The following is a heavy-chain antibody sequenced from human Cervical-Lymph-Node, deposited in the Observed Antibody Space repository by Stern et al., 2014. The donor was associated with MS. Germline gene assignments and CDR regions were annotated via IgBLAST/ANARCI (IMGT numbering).Heavy chain of an antibody. J-gene: IGHJ3*01. Sequence: VQLVQSGAEVKKPGASVTVSCRTSGYTFIDYYIHWVRQAPGQGLEWMGIINLSDGATTYAEKFQGRVTMTRDTSTNTAYMQLGSLTSEDTAVFFCAREGADNDAFGLGPRNNGHRLF. V-gene: IGHV1-46*03. CDR3: AREGADNDAFG. D-gene: IGHD1-26*01. CDR2: INLSDGAT. CDR1: GYTFIDYY.